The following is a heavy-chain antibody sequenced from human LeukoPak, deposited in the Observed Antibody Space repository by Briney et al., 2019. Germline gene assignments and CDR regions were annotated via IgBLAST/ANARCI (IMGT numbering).Heavy chain of an antibody. D-gene: IGHD6-13*01. Sequence: GGSLRLSCAASGFTFSSYDMHWVRQATGKGLEWVSAIGTAGDTYYPGSVKGRFTISRENAKNSLYLQMNSLRAGDTAVYYCAKGWNNSSWYAGYYDFWGQGTLVTVSS. J-gene: IGHJ4*02. CDR3: AKGWNNSSWYAGYYDF. CDR1: GFTFSSYD. CDR2: IGTAGDT. V-gene: IGHV3-13*01.